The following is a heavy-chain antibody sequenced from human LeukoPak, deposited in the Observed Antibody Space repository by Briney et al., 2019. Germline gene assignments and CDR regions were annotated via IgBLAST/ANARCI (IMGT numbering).Heavy chain of an antibody. CDR1: GGSISSSNW. CDR2: IYHSGST. J-gene: IGHJ3*01. D-gene: IGHD5-24*01. CDR3: ARHREMDSYDAFDV. Sequence: SGTLSLTCAVSGGSISSSNWWSWVRQPPGKGLEWIGEIYHSGSTNYNPSLKSRVTISVDKSKNQFSLKLSSVTAADTAVYYCARHREMDSYDAFDVWGQGTMVTVSS. V-gene: IGHV4-4*02.